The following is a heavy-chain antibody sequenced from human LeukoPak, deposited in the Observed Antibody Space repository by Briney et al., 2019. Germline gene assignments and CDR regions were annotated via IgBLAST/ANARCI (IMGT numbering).Heavy chain of an antibody. Sequence: SETLSLTCTVSGGSISSGSYYWSWIRQPAGKGLEWIGRIYTSGSTNYNPSLKSRVTISVDTSKNQFSLKLSSVTAADTAVYYCARERDFWSGYYLGGIRESEYMDVWGKGTTVTVSS. D-gene: IGHD3-3*01. V-gene: IGHV4-61*02. CDR1: GGSISSGSYY. J-gene: IGHJ6*03. CDR2: IYTSGST. CDR3: ARERDFWSGYYLGGIRESEYMDV.